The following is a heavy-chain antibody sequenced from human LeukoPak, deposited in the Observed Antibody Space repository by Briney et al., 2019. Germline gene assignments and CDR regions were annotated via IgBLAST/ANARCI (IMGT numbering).Heavy chain of an antibody. CDR2: ISSSGSTI. CDR1: GFTFSYYF. V-gene: IGHV3-11*01. CDR3: AREAAIAAAVSFDY. J-gene: IGHJ4*02. Sequence: PGGSLRLSCAASGFTFSYYFMSWIRQAPGKGLEWVSYISSSGSTIYYADSVKGRFTISRDNAKNSLYLQMNSLRAEDTAVYYCAREAAIAAAVSFDYWGQGTLVTVSS. D-gene: IGHD6-13*01.